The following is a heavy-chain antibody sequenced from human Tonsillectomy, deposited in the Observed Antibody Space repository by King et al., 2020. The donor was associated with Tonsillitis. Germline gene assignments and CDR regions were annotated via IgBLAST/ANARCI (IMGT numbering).Heavy chain of an antibody. D-gene: IGHD2-15*01. CDR2: IAYDASYE. CDR1: GFTFSNYG. V-gene: IGHV3-30*18. CDR3: EKNCFAFSDWYFDL. J-gene: IGHJ2*01. Sequence: VQLVESGGGVVQPGRSLRLSCAASGFTFSNYGMHWVRQAPGKGLEWVALIAYDASYENYADSVKGRFAISRDNSKKTLYLEMNSLSVEDTAVYYCEKNCFAFSDWYFDLWGRGTLVTVSS.